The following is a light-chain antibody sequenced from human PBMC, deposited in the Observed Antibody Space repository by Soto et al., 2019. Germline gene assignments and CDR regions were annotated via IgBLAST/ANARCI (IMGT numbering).Light chain of an antibody. CDR1: QAVNTR. J-gene: IGKJ1*01. V-gene: IGKV3D-11*03. Sequence: ERVTLSCRASQAVNTRLAWYQHKPGQAPRLLIYLASNRAAGVPARFSGSGSGTDFTLTIRDVDAEEFALYYCHHDQSWSRPFGQGTKVDIK. CDR2: LAS. CDR3: HHDQSWSRP.